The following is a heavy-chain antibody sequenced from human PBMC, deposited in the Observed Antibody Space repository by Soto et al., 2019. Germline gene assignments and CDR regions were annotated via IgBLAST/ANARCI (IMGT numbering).Heavy chain of an antibody. V-gene: IGHV4-39*01. Sequence: SETLSLTCTVSGGSISSSSYYWGWIRQPPGKGLEWIGSIYYSGSTYYNPSLKSRVTISVDTSKNQFSLKLSSVTAADTAVYYCARHPGLGVNTASNYYYGMDVWGQGTTVTVSS. CDR1: GGSISSSSYY. J-gene: IGHJ6*02. CDR3: ARHPGLGVNTASNYYYGMDV. CDR2: IYYSGST. D-gene: IGHD4-4*01.